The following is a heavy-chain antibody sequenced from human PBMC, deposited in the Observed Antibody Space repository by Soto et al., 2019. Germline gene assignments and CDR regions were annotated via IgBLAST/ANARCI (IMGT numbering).Heavy chain of an antibody. D-gene: IGHD1-26*01. CDR3: AKDRVGTTYYCDN. Sequence: QVQLVESGGGVVQPGRSLRLSCAASGFTFSNYGMHWVRQAPGKGLEWVAIISYDGSNTYFADSVKGRFTISRDNYKNTLYLQMNSLRAEDTAVYYCAKDRVGTTYYCDNWGQGTLVTVSS. J-gene: IGHJ4*02. CDR2: ISYDGSNT. CDR1: GFTFSNYG. V-gene: IGHV3-30*18.